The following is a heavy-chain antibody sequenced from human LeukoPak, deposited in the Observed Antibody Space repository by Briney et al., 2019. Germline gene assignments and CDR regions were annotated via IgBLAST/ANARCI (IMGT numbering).Heavy chain of an antibody. CDR3: ARNTFYSNYGYFDL. J-gene: IGHJ2*01. Sequence: ASVKVSCKASGGTFSSYAISWVRQAPGQGLEWTGGIIPIFGTANYAQKFQGRVTITTDESTSTAYMELSSLRSEDTAVYYCARNTFYSNYGYFDLWGRGTLVTVSS. CDR1: GGTFSSYA. D-gene: IGHD4-11*01. CDR2: IIPIFGTA. V-gene: IGHV1-69*05.